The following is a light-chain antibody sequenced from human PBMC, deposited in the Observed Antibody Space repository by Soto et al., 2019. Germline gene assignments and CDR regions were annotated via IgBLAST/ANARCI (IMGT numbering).Light chain of an antibody. CDR1: QSVSSY. CDR2: DAS. J-gene: IGKJ4*01. Sequence: EIVLTQSPATLSLSPGDRATLSCRASQSVSSYLDWYQQKPGQAPRLLIYDASNRAAGIPARFSGSGSGTDFTLTITSLEPEDFAVYYCQQRSNWPSTFGGGTKVEIK. CDR3: QQRSNWPST. V-gene: IGKV3-11*01.